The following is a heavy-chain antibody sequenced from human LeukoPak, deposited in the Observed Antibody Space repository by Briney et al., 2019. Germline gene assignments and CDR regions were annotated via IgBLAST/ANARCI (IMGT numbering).Heavy chain of an antibody. D-gene: IGHD3-3*01. Sequence: SGTLSLTCAVYGGSFSGYYWSWIRQPPGKGLEWIGEINHSGSTNYNPSLKSRVTISVDTSKNQFSLKLSSVTAADTAVYYCARGHGFWSGYRPNWFDPWGQGTLVTVSS. V-gene: IGHV4-34*01. CDR2: INHSGST. CDR3: ARGHGFWSGYRPNWFDP. J-gene: IGHJ5*02. CDR1: GGSFSGYY.